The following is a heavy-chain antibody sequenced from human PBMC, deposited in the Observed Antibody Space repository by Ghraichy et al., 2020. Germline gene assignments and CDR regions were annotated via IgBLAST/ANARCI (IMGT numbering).Heavy chain of an antibody. CDR3: ARGEGTLTAVHY. Sequence: GGSLRLSCAGSGFTFSNYSMAWVRQAPGKGLEWVSSITSNSSSIYYGDSIKGRFTISRDNAANSLYLQMNTLRVDDTAVYYCARGEGTLTAVHYWGQGTLFTASS. CDR2: ITSNSSSI. V-gene: IGHV3-21*01. D-gene: IGHD1-26*01. J-gene: IGHJ4*02. CDR1: GFTFSNYS.